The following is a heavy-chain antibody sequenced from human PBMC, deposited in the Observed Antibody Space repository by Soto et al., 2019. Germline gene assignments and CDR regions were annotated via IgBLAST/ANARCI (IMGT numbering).Heavy chain of an antibody. J-gene: IGHJ5*02. Sequence: ASVKVSCKASGYTFTGYYMHWVRQAPGQGLEWLGWINPNSGGTNYAQKFRGRVTMTRDTSISTAYMELSRLRSDDTAVYYCARQYCSSTSCPRGRFDPWGQGTLVTVSS. D-gene: IGHD2-2*01. CDR3: ARQYCSSTSCPRGRFDP. CDR1: GYTFTGYY. V-gene: IGHV1-2*02. CDR2: INPNSGGT.